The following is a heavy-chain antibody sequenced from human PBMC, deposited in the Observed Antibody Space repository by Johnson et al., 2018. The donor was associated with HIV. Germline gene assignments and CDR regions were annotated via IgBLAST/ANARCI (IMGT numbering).Heavy chain of an antibody. J-gene: IGHJ3*02. Sequence: MLLVESGGGLVQPGGSLRLSCAASGFTFSSYWMHWVRQAPGKGLVWVSRINSDGSSTSYAASVKGRFTISRDNAKTTLYLQMNSLRAEDTAVYYCASVLGTSDAFDIWGQGTMVTVSS. CDR2: INSDGSST. V-gene: IGHV3-74*01. CDR1: GFTFSSYW. D-gene: IGHD4/OR15-4a*01. CDR3: ASVLGTSDAFDI.